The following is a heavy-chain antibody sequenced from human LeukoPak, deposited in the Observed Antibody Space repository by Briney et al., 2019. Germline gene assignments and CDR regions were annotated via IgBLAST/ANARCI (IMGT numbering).Heavy chain of an antibody. D-gene: IGHD6-13*01. CDR2: IYASGTT. Sequence: SETLSLTCSVSGDSISGTSSFWSWIRQPAGKGLEWIGRIYASGTTNYNPSLKSRVTISVDTSKNQFSLKLSSVTAADTAVYYCARHGAAAGHRFFDYWGQGTLVTVSS. V-gene: IGHV4-61*02. CDR1: GDSISGTSSF. CDR3: ARHGAAAGHRFFDY. J-gene: IGHJ4*02.